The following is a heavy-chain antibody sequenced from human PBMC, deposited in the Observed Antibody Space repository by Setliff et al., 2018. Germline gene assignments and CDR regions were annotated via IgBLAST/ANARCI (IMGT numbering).Heavy chain of an antibody. Sequence: PSETLSLTCSVSGGSISSGSDYWTWIRQPAGKGLEWIGHIYTSGSTNYNPSLKSRVTISVDASKNQLSLNLRSVTAADTAVYYCARESQGLRGFDIWGQGTMVTVSS. J-gene: IGHJ3*02. CDR2: IYTSGST. V-gene: IGHV4-61*09. CDR3: ARESQGLRGFDI. D-gene: IGHD4-17*01. CDR1: GGSISSGSDY.